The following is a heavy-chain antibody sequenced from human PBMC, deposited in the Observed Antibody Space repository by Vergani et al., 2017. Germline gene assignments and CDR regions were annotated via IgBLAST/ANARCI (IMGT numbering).Heavy chain of an antibody. Sequence: VQLEESGGGVVQPGRSLRLSCEASGFSFPGYAMSWVRQAPGKGLEWVSSVSGSSATPYYADSVKGRFIIPRDNSKNTLHLQMNSLRADDTAVYYCTKGSGGYTGYFFDYWGQGTLATVSS. D-gene: IGHD5-12*01. J-gene: IGHJ4*02. CDR3: TKGSGGYTGYFFDY. V-gene: IGHV3-23*04. CDR2: VSGSSATP. CDR1: GFSFPGYA.